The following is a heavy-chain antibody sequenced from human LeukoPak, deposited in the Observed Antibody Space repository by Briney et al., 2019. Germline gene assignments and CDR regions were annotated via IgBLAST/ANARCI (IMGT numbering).Heavy chain of an antibody. CDR2: ISYDGSNK. J-gene: IGHJ5*02. V-gene: IGHV3-30*18. Sequence: GGSLRLSCAASGFTFSSYGMHWVRQAPGKGLEWVAVISYDGSNKYYSDSVKGRFTVSRDNSKDTLYLQMNSLTTEDTAVYYCAKDRYYDIRGRLDPWGQGTLVTVSS. D-gene: IGHD3-10*02. CDR3: AKDRYYDIRGRLDP. CDR1: GFTFSSYG.